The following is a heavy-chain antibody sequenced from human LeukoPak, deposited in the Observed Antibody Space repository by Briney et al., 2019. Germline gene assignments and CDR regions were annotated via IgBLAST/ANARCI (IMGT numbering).Heavy chain of an antibody. V-gene: IGHV4-4*07. CDR2: IYTRGST. CDR1: GGSISSYY. D-gene: IGHD4-17*01. CDR3: ARDHGDYDFGY. Sequence: SETLSLTCTVSGGSISSYYWSWIRQPAGKGLEWIGRIYTRGSTNYSPSLKNRVTMSLDTSKNQFSLKLSSVTAADTAVYYCARDHGDYDFGYWGQGTLVTVSS. J-gene: IGHJ4*02.